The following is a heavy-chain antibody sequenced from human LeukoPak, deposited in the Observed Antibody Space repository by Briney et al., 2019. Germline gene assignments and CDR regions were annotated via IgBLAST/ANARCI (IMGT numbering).Heavy chain of an antibody. Sequence: GGSLRLSCAASGFTVSSNYMSWVRQAPGKGLERVSDIYSDGTTYYADSVKGRFTISRDNAKNTLYLQMKTLRADDTAVYYCARGDCTTTRCKTSPFDYWGQGTLVTVSS. CDR1: GFTVSSNY. V-gene: IGHV3-53*01. CDR2: IYSDGTT. CDR3: ARGDCTTTRCKTSPFDY. J-gene: IGHJ4*02. D-gene: IGHD2-2*01.